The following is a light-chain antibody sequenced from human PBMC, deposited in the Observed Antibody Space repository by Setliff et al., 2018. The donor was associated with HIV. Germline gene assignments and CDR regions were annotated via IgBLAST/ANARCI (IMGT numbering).Light chain of an antibody. CDR1: SSDVGSYNY. Sequence: QSVLTQPASVSGFPGQSITISCTGSSSDVGSYNYVSWYQQHPGKAPKLMISDVSKRPSGVSNRFSGSMSGNTASLTISGLQAEDEADYYCSSYTSSSPPYVFGTGTKVTVL. CDR3: SSYTSSSPPYV. J-gene: IGLJ1*01. CDR2: DVS. V-gene: IGLV2-14*03.